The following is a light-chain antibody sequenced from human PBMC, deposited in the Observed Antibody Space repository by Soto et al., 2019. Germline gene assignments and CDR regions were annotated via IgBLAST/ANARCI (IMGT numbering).Light chain of an antibody. CDR2: EVS. CDR1: SSDVGGYNY. CDR3: SSYAGSTMV. J-gene: IGLJ2*01. Sequence: QSALTQPPSASGSPGQSVAISCTGTSSDVGGYNYVSWYQQHPGKAPKLMISEVSERPSGVPDRFSGSKSGNTASLTVSGLQAEDEADYYCSSYAGSTMVFGGGTKLTVL. V-gene: IGLV2-8*01.